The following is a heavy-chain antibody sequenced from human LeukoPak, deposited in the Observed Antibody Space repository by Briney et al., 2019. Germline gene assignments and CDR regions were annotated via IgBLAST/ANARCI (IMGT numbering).Heavy chain of an antibody. CDR3: ARFILYHGAFDI. D-gene: IGHD2-8*01. CDR2: IKQDGSEK. Sequence: SGGSLRLSCAASGFTFSNAWMSWVRQAPGKGLEWVANIKQDGSEKYYVDSVKGRFTISRDNAKNSLDLQLNSLRAEDAAVYYCARFILYHGAFDIWGQGTMVTVSS. CDR1: GFTFSNAW. V-gene: IGHV3-7*01. J-gene: IGHJ3*02.